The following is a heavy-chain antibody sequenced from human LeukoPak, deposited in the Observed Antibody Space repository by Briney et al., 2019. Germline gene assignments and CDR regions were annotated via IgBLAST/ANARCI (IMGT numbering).Heavy chain of an antibody. J-gene: IGHJ4*02. CDR3: ARISAAAGTFG. CDR1: GFTFTGYY. Sequence: GGSLRLSCAASGFTFTGYYMHWVRQAPGQGLEWMGWINPNSGGTNYAQKFQGRVTMTRDTSISTAYMELSRLRSADTAVYYCARISAAAGTFGWGQGTLVTVSS. V-gene: IGHV1-2*02. D-gene: IGHD6-13*01. CDR2: INPNSGGT.